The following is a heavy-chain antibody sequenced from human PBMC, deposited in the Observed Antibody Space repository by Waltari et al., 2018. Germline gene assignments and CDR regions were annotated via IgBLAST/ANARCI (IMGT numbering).Heavy chain of an antibody. CDR3: ARGIRRVGNGFDY. D-gene: IGHD1-1*01. J-gene: IGHJ4*02. Sequence: QVQLQQWGAGLLKPSETLSLTCAVSGGSFSGYYWRWIRQPPGKGLEWIGEINHSGSTNYNPSLKSRVTISVDTSKNQFSLKLSSVTAADTAVYYCARGIRRVGNGFDYWGQGTLVTVSS. V-gene: IGHV4-34*01. CDR1: GGSFSGYY. CDR2: INHSGST.